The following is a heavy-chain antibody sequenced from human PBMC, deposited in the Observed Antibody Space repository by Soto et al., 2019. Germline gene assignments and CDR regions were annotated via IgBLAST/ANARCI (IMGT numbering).Heavy chain of an antibody. V-gene: IGHV3-53*01. CDR2: IYSGGST. CDR3: ARGQYDILTGYPFYYYYGMDV. J-gene: IGHJ6*02. Sequence: GGSLRLSCAASWLTVISNYMGWVRQAPGKGLEWVSVIYSGGSTYYADSVKGRFTISRDNSKNTLYLQMNSLRAEDTAVYYCARGQYDILTGYPFYYYYGMDVWGQGTTVTVSS. D-gene: IGHD3-9*01. CDR1: WLTVISNY.